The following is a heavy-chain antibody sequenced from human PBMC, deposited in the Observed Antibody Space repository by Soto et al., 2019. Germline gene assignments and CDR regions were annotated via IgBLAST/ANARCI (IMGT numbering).Heavy chain of an antibody. Sequence: GGSLRLSCAASGFTVSSNFMNWIRQAPGKGLEWLSVIFPGGSTYYADSMKGRFTISRDISKNTVFLQMNSLRAEDTAVYLCARRALTHAVVDYSGQGTLVTVS. CDR2: IFPGGST. J-gene: IGHJ4*02. CDR1: GFTVSSNF. CDR3: ARRALTHAVVDY. V-gene: IGHV3-66*01.